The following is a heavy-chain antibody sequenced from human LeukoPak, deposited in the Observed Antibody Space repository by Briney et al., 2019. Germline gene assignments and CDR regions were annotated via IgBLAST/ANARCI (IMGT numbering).Heavy chain of an antibody. CDR3: ARDRRNALDI. Sequence: SETLSLTCAVYGGSFSGYYWSWIHQPPGKGLEWIGEINHSGSTNYNPSLKSRVTISVDTSKNQFSLKLSSVTAADTAVYYCARDRRNALDIWGQGTMVTVSS. CDR2: INHSGST. V-gene: IGHV4-34*01. CDR1: GGSFSGYY. J-gene: IGHJ3*02.